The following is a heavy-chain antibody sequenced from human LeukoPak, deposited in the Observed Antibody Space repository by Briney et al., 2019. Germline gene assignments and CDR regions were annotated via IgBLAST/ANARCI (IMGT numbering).Heavy chain of an antibody. CDR3: ARQYSGSGSYFDY. Sequence: GGSLRLSCAASGFTFSSYSMNWVRQAPGKGLEWVSSISSSSSYIYYADSVKGRFTISRDNAKNSLYLQMNSLRAEDTAVYYCARQYSGSGSYFDYWGQGTLVTVSS. CDR1: GFTFSSYS. CDR2: ISSSSSYI. D-gene: IGHD5-12*01. J-gene: IGHJ4*02. V-gene: IGHV3-21*01.